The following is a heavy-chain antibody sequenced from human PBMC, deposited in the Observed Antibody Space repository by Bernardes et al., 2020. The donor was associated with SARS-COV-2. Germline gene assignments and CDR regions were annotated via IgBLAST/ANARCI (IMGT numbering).Heavy chain of an antibody. Sequence: ASVKVSCTASGYTFPDYYFHWVRQAPGQGLEWMGWIYPKSGDTNYAQNFQGRVTMTRDTSTSTGYLELSRLASDDTAIYSCVSVTWGQHDGFDVWGQGTMVTVSA. CDR2: IYPKSGDT. CDR1: GYTFPDYY. CDR3: VSVTWGQHDGFDV. V-gene: IGHV1-2*02. D-gene: IGHD1-26*01. J-gene: IGHJ3*01.